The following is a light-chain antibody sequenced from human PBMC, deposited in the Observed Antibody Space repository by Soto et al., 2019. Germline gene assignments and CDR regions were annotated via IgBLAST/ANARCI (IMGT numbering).Light chain of an antibody. Sequence: EIVMTQSPATLSVSPGDRVTLSCRASQSVNSRLAWYQQNPGQAPRLLIYGASTRATDLPARFSGSGSGTEFTLTLSSLQSEDFGVYYCQQSNNWPLSFGGGTKVEIK. J-gene: IGKJ4*01. CDR3: QQSNNWPLS. V-gene: IGKV3-15*01. CDR1: QSVNSR. CDR2: GAS.